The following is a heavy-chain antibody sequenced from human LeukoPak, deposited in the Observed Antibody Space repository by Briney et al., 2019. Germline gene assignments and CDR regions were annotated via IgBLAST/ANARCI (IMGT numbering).Heavy chain of an antibody. D-gene: IGHD3-10*01. J-gene: IGHJ4*02. CDR2: ISSSSSYI. V-gene: IGHV3-21*01. CDR3: ARDPPTYYYGSGSYSTEDY. Sequence: GGSLRLSCAASGFTFSSYSMNWVRQAPGKGLEWVSSISSSSSYIYYADSVKGRFTISRDNAKNSLYLQMNSLRAEDTAVYYCARDPPTYYYGSGSYSTEDYWGQGTLVTVSS. CDR1: GFTFSSYS.